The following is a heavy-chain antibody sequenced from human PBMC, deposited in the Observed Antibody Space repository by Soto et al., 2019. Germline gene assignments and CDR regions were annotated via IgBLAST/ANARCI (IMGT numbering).Heavy chain of an antibody. V-gene: IGHV4-39*01. CDR3: ARQQYYDSRGLFDY. D-gene: IGHD3-22*01. J-gene: IGHJ4*02. CDR2: ISYSGRT. CDR1: GGSINNRTYY. Sequence: PSETLSLTCSVSGGSINNRTYYWGWLRQPPGKGLEWIGSISYSGRTYDNPSLKSRVTISSDTSNNQFSLNLSSVTAADTAVYYCARQQYYDSRGLFDYWGQGTLVTVSS.